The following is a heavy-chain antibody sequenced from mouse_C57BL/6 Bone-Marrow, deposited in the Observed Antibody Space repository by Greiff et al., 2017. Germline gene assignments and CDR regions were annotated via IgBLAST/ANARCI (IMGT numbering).Heavy chain of an antibody. V-gene: IGHV1-9*01. CDR2: ILPGDGST. J-gene: IGHJ4*01. CDR1: GYTFTGYW. Sequence: VQLQQSGAELMKPGASVKLSCKATGYTFTGYWIAWVKQRPGHGLEWIGEILPGDGSTNYNETFTGKATFTEDTASNTAYMQLSSLTTEDSAMYYCARWGYAMDYWGQGTSVTVSS. CDR3: ARWGYAMDY.